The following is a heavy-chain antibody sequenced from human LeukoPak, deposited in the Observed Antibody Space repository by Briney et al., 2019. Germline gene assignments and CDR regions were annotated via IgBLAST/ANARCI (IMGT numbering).Heavy chain of an antibody. V-gene: IGHV4-39*01. D-gene: IGHD6-13*01. CDR2: IYYSGTT. CDR3: ARSGAAEGPTHNWFDP. CDR1: GASINSRDYY. Sequence: SQTLSLTCSVSGASINSRDYYWSWIRQPPGKGLEWIGSIYYSGTTYYSPSLKSRVTISVDTSKNQFSLKLTSVTAADTAVYYCARSGAAEGPTHNWFDPWGQGTLVTVSS. J-gene: IGHJ5*02.